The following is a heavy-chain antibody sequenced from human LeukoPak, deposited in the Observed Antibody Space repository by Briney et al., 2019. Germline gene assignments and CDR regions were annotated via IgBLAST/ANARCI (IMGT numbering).Heavy chain of an antibody. D-gene: IGHD1-1*01. V-gene: IGHV1-2*02. Sequence: ASVRVSCKASGYTFTGSYMHWVRQAPGQGFEWIGWISPASGATKYAQNFQGRVTLTADTSITTAYMELSSLTSDDTASYYCLNEHGGWGQGTPVTVSS. CDR1: GYTFTGSY. CDR2: ISPASGAT. J-gene: IGHJ4*02. CDR3: LNEHGG.